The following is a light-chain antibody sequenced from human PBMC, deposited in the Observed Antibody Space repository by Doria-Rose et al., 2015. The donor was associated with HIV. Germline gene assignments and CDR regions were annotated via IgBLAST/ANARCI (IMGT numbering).Light chain of an antibody. CDR2: EAS. V-gene: IGKV1-5*03. CDR3: QQYNSYWT. Sequence: PSTLSASVGDRVTIACRASQSISTWLAWYQQIPGKAPKLLIYEASSLGSGIPSRFSGSGSGTEFTLTINSLQPDDFATYYCQQYNSYWTFGQGTKVEIK. CDR1: QSISTW. J-gene: IGKJ1*01.